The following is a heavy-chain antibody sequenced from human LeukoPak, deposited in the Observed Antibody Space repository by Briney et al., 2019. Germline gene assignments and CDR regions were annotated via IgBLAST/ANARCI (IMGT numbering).Heavy chain of an antibody. CDR2: IYSGGST. CDR1: GFTVSSNY. Sequence: GGSLRLSCAASGFTVSSNYMSWVRQAPGKGLEWVSVIYSGGSTYYADSVKGRLTISRDNSKNTLYLQMNSLRAEDTAVYYCARATRGPFPLDYWGQGTLVTVSS. V-gene: IGHV3-53*01. CDR3: ARATRGPFPLDY. J-gene: IGHJ4*02. D-gene: IGHD2/OR15-2a*01.